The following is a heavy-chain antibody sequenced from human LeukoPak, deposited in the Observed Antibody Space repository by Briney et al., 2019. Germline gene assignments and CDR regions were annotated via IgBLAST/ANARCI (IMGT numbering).Heavy chain of an antibody. CDR1: GGSISSGSYY. Sequence: PSQTLSLTCTVSGGSISSGSYYWSWIRQPAGKGLEWIGRIYTTGSTNYNPSLKSRVTISVDTSKNQFSLKLSPVTAADTAVYYCARGTGIAESWGQGTLVTVSS. CDR2: IYTTGST. V-gene: IGHV4-61*02. D-gene: IGHD6-13*01. CDR3: ARGTGIAES. J-gene: IGHJ5*02.